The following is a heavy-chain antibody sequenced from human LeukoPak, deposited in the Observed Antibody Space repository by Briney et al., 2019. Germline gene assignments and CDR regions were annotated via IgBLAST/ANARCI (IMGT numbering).Heavy chain of an antibody. J-gene: IGHJ4*02. Sequence: PGGSLRLSCVASGFTVSSYYVSWVRQAPGKGLEWVSSISSSSSYIYYADSVKGRFTISRDNAKNSLYLQMNSLRAEDTAVYYCARAFKHYYYGSGSYYTDWGQGTLVTVSS. V-gene: IGHV3-21*01. CDR2: ISSSSSYI. CDR3: ARAFKHYYYGSGSYYTD. CDR1: GFTVSSYY. D-gene: IGHD3-10*01.